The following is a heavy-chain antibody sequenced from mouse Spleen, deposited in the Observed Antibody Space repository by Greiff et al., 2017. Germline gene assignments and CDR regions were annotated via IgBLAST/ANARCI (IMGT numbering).Heavy chain of an antibody. V-gene: IGHV14-3*02. CDR2: IDPANGNT. Sequence: DVKLQESGAELVKPGASVKLSCTASGFNIKDTYMHWVKQRPEQGLEWIGRIDPANGNTKYDPKFQGKATITADTSSNTAYLQLSSLTSEDTAVYYCARGDGYAYWGQGTTLTVSS. CDR1: GFNIKDTY. CDR3: ARGDGYAY. J-gene: IGHJ2*01. D-gene: IGHD1-2*01.